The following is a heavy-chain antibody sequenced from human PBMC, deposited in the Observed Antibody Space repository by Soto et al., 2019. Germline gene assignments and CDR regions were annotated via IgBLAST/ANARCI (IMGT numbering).Heavy chain of an antibody. CDR1: CASISNDY. J-gene: IGHJ4*02. V-gene: IGHV4-59*01. Sequence: SETLSLTCTVSCASISNDYWSWVRQPPGKGLEWIAYIYYNGNTNYNPSLTSRVTMSLDTSKNQFSLKLLSVTAADTAVYYCASLPCQRSSESCTSCCDFGQWGQGTLVTVSS. D-gene: IGHD2-2*01. CDR3: ASLPCQRSSESCTSCCDFGQ. CDR2: IYYNGNT.